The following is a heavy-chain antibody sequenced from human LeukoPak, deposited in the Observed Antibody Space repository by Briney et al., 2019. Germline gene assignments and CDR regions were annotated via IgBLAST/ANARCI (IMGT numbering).Heavy chain of an antibody. V-gene: IGHV4-61*02. Sequence: SETLSLTCTVSGGSISSGSYYWSWIRQPAGKGLEWIGRIHTSGSTNYNPSLKSRVTISVHTSKNQFSLKLSSVTAADTAVYYCARGVVVPAAHFDYWGQGTLVTVSS. CDR3: ARGVVVPAAHFDY. CDR2: IHTSGST. D-gene: IGHD2-2*01. CDR1: GGSISSGSYY. J-gene: IGHJ4*02.